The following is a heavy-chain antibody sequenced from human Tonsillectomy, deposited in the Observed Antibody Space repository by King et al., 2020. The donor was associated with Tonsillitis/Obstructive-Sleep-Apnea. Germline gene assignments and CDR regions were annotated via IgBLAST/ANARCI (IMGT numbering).Heavy chain of an antibody. CDR2: INSDGSSA. J-gene: IGHJ2*01. CDR1: GFTFSSYW. Sequence: VQLVESGGGLVQPGGSLRLSCAASGFTFSSYWMHWVRQAPGKGLVWVSRINSDGSSASYADSVKGRFTTSRDNAKNTLYLQMNSLRAEDTAVYYCARAAYSNNDWYLDLWGRGTLVTVSS. V-gene: IGHV3-74*01. D-gene: IGHD6-13*01. CDR3: ARAAYSNNDWYLDL.